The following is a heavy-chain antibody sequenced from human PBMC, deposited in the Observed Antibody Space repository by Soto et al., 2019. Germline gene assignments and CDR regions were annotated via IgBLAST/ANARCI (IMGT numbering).Heavy chain of an antibody. CDR3: GRLKRGSWYLHGMDV. V-gene: IGHV4-61*01. CDR1: GGSVSSGSYY. J-gene: IGHJ6*02. CDR2: IYYSGST. D-gene: IGHD6-13*01. Sequence: QVQLQESGPGLVKPSETLSLTCTVSGGSVSSGSYYWSWIRQPPGKGLEWIGYIYYSGSTNYNPSLKSRVTISVDTSKNQFSLKLSSVTAADTAVYYCGRLKRGSWYLHGMDVWGQGTTVTVSS.